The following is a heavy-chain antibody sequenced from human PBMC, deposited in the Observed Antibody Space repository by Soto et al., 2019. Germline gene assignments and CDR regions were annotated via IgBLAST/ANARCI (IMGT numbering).Heavy chain of an antibody. CDR1: GFTFSSYS. Sequence: GGSLRLSCAASGFTFSSYSMNWVRQAPGKGLEWVSSISSSSSYIYYADSVKGRFTISRDNAKNSLYLQMNSLRAEDTAVYDCARAKAHPAYFDYWGQGALVTVSS. D-gene: IGHD6-6*01. CDR2: ISSSSSYI. J-gene: IGHJ4*02. V-gene: IGHV3-21*01. CDR3: ARAKAHPAYFDY.